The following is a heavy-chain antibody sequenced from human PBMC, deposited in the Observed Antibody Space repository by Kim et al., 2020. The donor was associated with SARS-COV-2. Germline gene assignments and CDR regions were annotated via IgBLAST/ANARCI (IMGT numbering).Heavy chain of an antibody. V-gene: IGHV3-74*01. J-gene: IGHJ4*02. CDR1: GFTFRSYS. Sequence: GGSLRLSCVASGFTFRSYSMNWVRQAPGKGLVWVSYISNDGGTTSYTDSVKGRFTISRDDAKNTVYLQMSSLSAEDTGIYYCVRDFFGILSLDHWGQGALVTVSS. D-gene: IGHD3-3*01. CDR3: VRDFFGILSLDH. CDR2: ISNDGGTT.